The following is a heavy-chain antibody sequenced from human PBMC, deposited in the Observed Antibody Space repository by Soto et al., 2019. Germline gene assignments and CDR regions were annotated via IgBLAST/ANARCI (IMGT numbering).Heavy chain of an antibody. CDR2: IGTAGDT. J-gene: IGHJ6*03. V-gene: IGHV3-13*01. CDR1: GFTFSSYD. CDR3: AKGTYCSGGSCYRPYYYYYMDV. Sequence: GGSLRLSCAASGFTFSSYDMHWVRQATGKGLEWVSAIGTAGDTYYPGSVKGRFTISRENAKNSLYLQMNSLRAEDTALYYCAKGTYCSGGSCYRPYYYYYMDVWGKGTTVTVSS. D-gene: IGHD2-15*01.